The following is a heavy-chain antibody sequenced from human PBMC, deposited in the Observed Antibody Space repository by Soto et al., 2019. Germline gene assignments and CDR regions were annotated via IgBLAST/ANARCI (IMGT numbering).Heavy chain of an antibody. CDR1: GAPFSGYY. CDR3: ARGREIFGAVTPFEY. V-gene: IGHV4-34*01. D-gene: IGHD3-3*01. Sequence: SETLSLTCAVYGAPFSGYYWTWIRQPPGKGLEWIGEINHTGSTKYNPSLKSRVTISLDTSKNQFSLSLRSVTAADTAVYCCARGREIFGAVTPFEYWGQGTQVTVSS. J-gene: IGHJ4*02. CDR2: INHTGST.